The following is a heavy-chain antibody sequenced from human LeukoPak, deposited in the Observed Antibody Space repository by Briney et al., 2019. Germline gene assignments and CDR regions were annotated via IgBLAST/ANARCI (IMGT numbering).Heavy chain of an antibody. CDR3: AREWGALVVVVAATPPFDY. D-gene: IGHD2-15*01. CDR1: GYTFTGYY. CDR2: INPNSGGT. J-gene: IGHJ4*02. Sequence: GASVKVSCKASGYTFTGYYMHWVRQAPGQGLEWMGRINPNSGGTNYAQKFQGRVTMTRDTSISTAYMELCRLRSDDTAVYYCAREWGALVVVVAATPPFDYWGQGTLVTVSS. V-gene: IGHV1-2*06.